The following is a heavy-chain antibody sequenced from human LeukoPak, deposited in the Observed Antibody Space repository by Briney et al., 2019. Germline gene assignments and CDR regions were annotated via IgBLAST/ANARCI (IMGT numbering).Heavy chain of an antibody. Sequence: GRSLRLSCAASGFAFSTYGIHWVRQAPGKGLGWVAVLSFDGSSEYYADSVKGRFTVSRDNSKNTLYLQMNSLRDEDTAVYYCAKGSGSSGWNDLLGVVDYWGQGTLVTVSS. V-gene: IGHV3-30*18. J-gene: IGHJ4*02. CDR2: LSFDGSSE. CDR1: GFAFSTYG. D-gene: IGHD6-19*01. CDR3: AKGSGSSGWNDLLGVVDY.